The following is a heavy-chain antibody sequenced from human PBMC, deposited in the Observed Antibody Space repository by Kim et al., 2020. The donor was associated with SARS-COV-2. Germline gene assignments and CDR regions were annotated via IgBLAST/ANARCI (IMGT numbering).Heavy chain of an antibody. J-gene: IGHJ5*02. CDR2: INHSGST. Sequence: SETLSLTCAVYGGSFSGYYWSWIRQPPGKGLEWIGEINHSGSTNYNPSLKSRVTISVDTSKNQFSLKLSSVTAADTAVYYCARGARWSIGHYDSSGYSWFDPWGQGTLVTVSS. CDR1: GGSFSGYY. D-gene: IGHD3-22*01. CDR3: ARGARWSIGHYDSSGYSWFDP. V-gene: IGHV4-34*01.